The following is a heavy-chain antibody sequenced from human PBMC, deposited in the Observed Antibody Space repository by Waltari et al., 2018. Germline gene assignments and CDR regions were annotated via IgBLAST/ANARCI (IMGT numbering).Heavy chain of an antibody. CDR1: GYTFASYW. V-gene: IGHV5-51*01. J-gene: IGHJ6*02. Sequence: EVQLVQSGAEVKKPGESLKISCQGTGYTFASYWIGWVRQMPGKGLEWMGITYPGDSDTSYSPSFQGQVTISADKSISTAYLQWSSLKASDTAMYHCARHGLRDCTNGVCSFEGMDVWGQGTTVTVSS. CDR3: ARHGLRDCTNGVCSFEGMDV. CDR2: TYPGDSDT. D-gene: IGHD2-8*01.